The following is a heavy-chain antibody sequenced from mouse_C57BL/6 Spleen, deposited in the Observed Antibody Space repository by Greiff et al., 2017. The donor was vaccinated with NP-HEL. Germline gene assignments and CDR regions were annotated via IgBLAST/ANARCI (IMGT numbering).Heavy chain of an antibody. Sequence: EVMLVESGGGLVKPGGSLKLSCAASGFTFSSYAMSWVRQTPEKRLEWVATISDGGSYTYYPDNVKGRFTISRDNAKNNLYLQMSHLKSEDTAMYYCARDGGTTVVYFDDWGQGTTLTVSS. CDR2: ISDGGSYT. V-gene: IGHV5-4*01. CDR3: ARDGGTTVVYFDD. CDR1: GFTFSSYA. J-gene: IGHJ2*01. D-gene: IGHD1-1*01.